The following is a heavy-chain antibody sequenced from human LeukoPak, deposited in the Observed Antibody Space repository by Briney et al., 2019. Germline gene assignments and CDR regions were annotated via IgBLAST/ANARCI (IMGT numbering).Heavy chain of an antibody. V-gene: IGHV4-39*02. CDR1: GGSISSSSYY. D-gene: IGHD6-19*01. Sequence: PSETLSLTCTVSGGSISSSSYYWCWSRQPPGKGLEWIGSIYYSGSTYYNPSLKSRVTISVDTSKNHFSLQLSSLTAADTAVYYCGRKLAGHFDYWGQGTLVTVSS. CDR2: IYYSGST. J-gene: IGHJ4*02. CDR3: GRKLAGHFDY.